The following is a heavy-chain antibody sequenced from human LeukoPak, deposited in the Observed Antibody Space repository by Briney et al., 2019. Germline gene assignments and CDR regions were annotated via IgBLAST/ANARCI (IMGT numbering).Heavy chain of an antibody. CDR1: GFTFSSYG. Sequence: PGGSLRLSCAASGFTFSSYGMHWVRQAPGKGLEWVAVIWNDGSQKYYADSVKGRFTISRDNSKNTLYLQMNSLRAEDTAVYFCAKDNPLPLWGQGTLVSVSS. J-gene: IGHJ4*02. D-gene: IGHD1-14*01. CDR3: AKDNPLPL. V-gene: IGHV3-33*06. CDR2: IWNDGSQK.